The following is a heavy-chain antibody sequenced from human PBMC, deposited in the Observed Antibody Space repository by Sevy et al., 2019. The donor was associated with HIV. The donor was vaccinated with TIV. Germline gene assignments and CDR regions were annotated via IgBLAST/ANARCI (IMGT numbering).Heavy chain of an antibody. CDR3: ARESSHDFWSGYWGYLDY. V-gene: IGHV3-33*01. Sequence: GGSLRLSCAASGFTFSNHGMHWVRQAPGKGPEWVAHIWYDGSNIYYSDSAKGRFTISRDDSKNKLYLQMYSLRPEDTAVYYCARESSHDFWSGYWGYLDYWGQGTLVTVSS. J-gene: IGHJ4*02. CDR2: IWYDGSNI. CDR1: GFTFSNHG. D-gene: IGHD3-3*01.